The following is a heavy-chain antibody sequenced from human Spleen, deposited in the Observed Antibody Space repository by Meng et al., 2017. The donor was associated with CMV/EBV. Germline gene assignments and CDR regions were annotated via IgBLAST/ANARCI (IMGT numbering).Heavy chain of an antibody. CDR1: GFTFNNYD. CDR3: ARDDYGDSDFDY. V-gene: IGHV3-21*04. CDR2: ISSSSSYL. D-gene: IGHD4-17*01. Sequence: GGSLRLSCAASGFTFNNYDMNWVRQAPGKGLEWVSSISSSSSYLYYADSVKGRFTISRDNSKNTLYLQMNSLRAEDTAVYYCARDDYGDSDFDYWGQGTLVTVSS. J-gene: IGHJ4*02.